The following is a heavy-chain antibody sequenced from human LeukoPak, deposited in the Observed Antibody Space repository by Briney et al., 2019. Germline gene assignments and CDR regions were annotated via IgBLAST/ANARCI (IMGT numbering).Heavy chain of an antibody. J-gene: IGHJ5*02. CDR2: INPNSGGT. CDR3: ARDRQWLDGAWFDP. D-gene: IGHD6-19*01. V-gene: IGHV1-2*02. CDR1: GYTFTGYY. Sequence: ASVKVSCKASGYTFTGYYMHWVRQAPGQGLEWMGWINPNSGGTNYAQKFQGRVTMTRDTSISTAYMELRSLRSDDTAVYYCARDRQWLDGAWFDPWGQGTLVTVSS.